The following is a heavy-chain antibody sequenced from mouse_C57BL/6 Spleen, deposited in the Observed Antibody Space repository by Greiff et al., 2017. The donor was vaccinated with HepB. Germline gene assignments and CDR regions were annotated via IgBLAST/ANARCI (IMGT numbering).Heavy chain of an antibody. D-gene: IGHD4-1*01. V-gene: IGHV3-6*01. CDR1: GYSITSGYY. CDR2: ISYDGSN. J-gene: IGHJ2*01. CDR3: ARGGWDVTLDY. Sequence: EVQLQQSGPGLVKPSQSLSLTCSVTGYSITSGYYWNWIRQFPGNKLEWMGYISYDGSNNYNPSLKNRISITRDTSKNQFFLKLNSVTTEDTATYYCARGGWDVTLDYWGQGTTRTVSS.